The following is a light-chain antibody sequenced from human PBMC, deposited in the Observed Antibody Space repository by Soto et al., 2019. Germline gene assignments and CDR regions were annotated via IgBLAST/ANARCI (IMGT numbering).Light chain of an antibody. J-gene: IGKJ3*01. CDR2: AAS. CDR3: QQYNNWPLFT. V-gene: IGKV3-15*01. CDR1: QSVSSN. Sequence: EIVMTQSPATLSVSLGERAALSCRASQSVSSNLAWYQQKPGQAPRLLIYAASARATGIPARFSGTGSGTEFTLTISSLQSEDFAIYYCQQYNNWPLFTFGPGTKVDIK.